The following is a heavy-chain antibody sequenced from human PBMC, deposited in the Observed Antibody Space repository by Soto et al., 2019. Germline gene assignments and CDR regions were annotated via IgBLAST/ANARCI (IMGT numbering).Heavy chain of an antibody. CDR1: GFTFSSYG. J-gene: IGHJ5*02. Sequence: PGGSLRLSCAASGFTFSSYGMHWVRQAPGKGLEWVAVIWYDGSNKYYADSVKGRFTISRDNSKNTLYLQMNSLRAEDTAVYYCARDSRTYYDFWSGPTKQENWFDPWGQGTLVTVSS. CDR3: ARDSRTYYDFWSGPTKQENWFDP. CDR2: IWYDGSNK. D-gene: IGHD3-3*01. V-gene: IGHV3-33*01.